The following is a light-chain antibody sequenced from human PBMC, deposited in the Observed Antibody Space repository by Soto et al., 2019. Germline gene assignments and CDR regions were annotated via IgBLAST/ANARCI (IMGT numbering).Light chain of an antibody. V-gene: IGKV1-5*03. J-gene: IGKJ1*01. CDR2: KAS. CDR1: QSISSW. CDR3: QQYRT. Sequence: DIQMTQSPSTLSASVGDRVTITCRASQSISSWLAWYQQKPGKAPKLLIYKASSLESGVPSRFSGSGSGTEFTLTISSLQPDNFATHYCQQYRTLGQGTKVHIK.